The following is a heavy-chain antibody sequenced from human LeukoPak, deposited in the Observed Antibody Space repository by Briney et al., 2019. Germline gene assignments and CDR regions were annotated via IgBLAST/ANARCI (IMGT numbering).Heavy chain of an antibody. Sequence: PGGSLRLSCAASGFTFSRYGMHWVRQAPGKGLEWVAGISYDGSKKYYADSVKGRFTISRDNSKNTLYLQMNSLRAEDTAVYYCARVGVGEDYFDYWGQGTLVTVSS. V-gene: IGHV3-30-3*01. J-gene: IGHJ4*02. CDR3: ARVGVGEDYFDY. CDR1: GFTFSRYG. CDR2: ISYDGSKK. D-gene: IGHD1-26*01.